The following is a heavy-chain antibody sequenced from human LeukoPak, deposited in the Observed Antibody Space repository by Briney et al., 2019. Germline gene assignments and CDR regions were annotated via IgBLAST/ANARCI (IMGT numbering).Heavy chain of an antibody. CDR1: GGSFSGYY. V-gene: IGHV4-34*01. Sequence: SETLSLTCGVNGGSFSGYYWSWIRQPPGKGLEWIGEINHSGSTNYKPSLKSRVTISVDTSKNQFSLKLSSVTAADTPVYYCATTGTNGPIREPRGAIAIWGEGTMVTVSS. CDR3: ATTGTNGPIREPRGAIAI. J-gene: IGHJ3*02. CDR2: INHSGST. D-gene: IGHD1-7*01.